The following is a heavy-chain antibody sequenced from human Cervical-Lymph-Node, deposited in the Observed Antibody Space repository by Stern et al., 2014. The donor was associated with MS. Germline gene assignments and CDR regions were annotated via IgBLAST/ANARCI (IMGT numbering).Heavy chain of an antibody. D-gene: IGHD3-3*01. Sequence: ESGPALVKPTQTLTLTCTFSGFSLVTSGVRVSWIRQPPGKALEWLARIDWNDKTFYKTSLMTRLTISKDPSKNQVVLTMTNVDPVDRATYYCARMMGSGYRHYFDYWGQGTPVTVS. CDR1: GFSLVTSGVR. CDR2: IDWNDKT. CDR3: ARMMGSGYRHYFDY. J-gene: IGHJ4*02. V-gene: IGHV2-70*04.